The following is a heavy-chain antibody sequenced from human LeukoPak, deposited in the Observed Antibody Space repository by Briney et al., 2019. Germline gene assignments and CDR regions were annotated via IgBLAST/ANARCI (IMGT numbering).Heavy chain of an antibody. J-gene: IGHJ4*02. CDR2: IYYSGST. CDR1: GGSISSYY. Sequence: SETRSLTCTVSGGSISSYYWSWIRQPPGKGLEWIGYIYYSGSTNYNPSLKSRVTISVDTSKNQFSLKLSSVTAADAAVYYCAREVAGDYIGYWGQGTLVTVSS. CDR3: AREVAGDYIGY. D-gene: IGHD6-19*01. V-gene: IGHV4-59*01.